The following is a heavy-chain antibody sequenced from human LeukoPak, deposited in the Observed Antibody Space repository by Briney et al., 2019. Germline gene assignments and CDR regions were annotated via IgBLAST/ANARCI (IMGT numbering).Heavy chain of an antibody. D-gene: IGHD3-10*01. J-gene: IGHJ4*02. CDR3: ARDEALPWFGDLDY. CDR1: GYTFTHYH. V-gene: IGHV1-2*02. CDR2: INANTGDT. Sequence: ASVKVSCKAAGYTFTHYHLDWVRQAPGQGPEWRGWINANTGDTNFAQKFQGRVTMTRDTSISTGYMEVSRLRSDDTAVYYCARDEALPWFGDLDYWGQGTLVTVSS.